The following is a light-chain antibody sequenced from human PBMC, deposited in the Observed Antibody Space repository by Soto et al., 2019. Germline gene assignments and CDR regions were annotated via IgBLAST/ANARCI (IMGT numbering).Light chain of an antibody. V-gene: IGKV3-15*01. J-gene: IGKJ2*01. CDR3: QQSNNWPYT. Sequence: EIVMTQSPATLSVSPGERATLSCRASQSVSDNLAWYQQKPGQAPRLLIYGASTRATGIPARFSGSGSGTEFTLTISSLQSEDFAVYYCQQSNNWPYTLGQGTKLDIK. CDR1: QSVSDN. CDR2: GAS.